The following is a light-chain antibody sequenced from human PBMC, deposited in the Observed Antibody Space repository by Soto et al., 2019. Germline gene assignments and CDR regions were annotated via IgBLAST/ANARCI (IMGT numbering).Light chain of an antibody. J-gene: IGKJ2*01. CDR1: QTINGS. Sequence: DIQMTQSPSTLSASIGERVTITCRASQTINGSLAWYQQKPGRPPKLLIYDVSFLESGAPSRFSGSGSGTDFTLTISSLRPDDFATFYCQQYKVYPYTFGQGSRLDIQ. CDR3: QQYKVYPYT. V-gene: IGKV1-5*01. CDR2: DVS.